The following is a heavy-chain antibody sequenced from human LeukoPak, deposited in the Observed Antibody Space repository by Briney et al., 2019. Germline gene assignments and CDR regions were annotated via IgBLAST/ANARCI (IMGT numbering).Heavy chain of an antibody. CDR3: ATISVAVAGDGY. D-gene: IGHD6-19*01. J-gene: IGHJ4*02. Sequence: ASVKVSCKVSGYTLTELSMHWVRQAPGKGLEWMGGFDPEDGETIYAQKFQGRVTMTEDTSTDTAYMELSSLRSEDTAVYYCATISVAVAGDGYWGQGTLVTVSS. CDR1: GYTLTELS. CDR2: FDPEDGET. V-gene: IGHV1-24*01.